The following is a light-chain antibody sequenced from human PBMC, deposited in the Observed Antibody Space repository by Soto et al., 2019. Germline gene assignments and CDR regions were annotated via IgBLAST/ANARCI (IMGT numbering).Light chain of an antibody. CDR2: GAS. CDR1: QSVSTN. CDR3: QQYNEWPLT. V-gene: IGKV3-15*01. Sequence: ETVMTQSPATLSVSPGERATLSCGASQSVSTNLAWYQQKPGQVPRLLIYGASTRASDIPARFSGSGSGTESTLPISSLQSEDFAVYYCQQYNEWPLTFGGGTKVEIE. J-gene: IGKJ4*01.